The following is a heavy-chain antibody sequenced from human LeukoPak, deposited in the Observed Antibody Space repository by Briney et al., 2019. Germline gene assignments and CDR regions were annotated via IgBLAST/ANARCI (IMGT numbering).Heavy chain of an antibody. D-gene: IGHD3-10*01. V-gene: IGHV4-34*01. CDR1: GGSFSGYY. CDR3: ARLSDYGSVAKGFDY. CDR2: INHSGST. J-gene: IGHJ4*02. Sequence: SETLSLTCAVYGGSFSGYYWSWIRQPPGKGLEWIGEINHSGSTNYNPSLKSRVTISVDTSKNQFSLKLSSVTAADTAVYYCARLSDYGSVAKGFDYWGQGTLVTVSS.